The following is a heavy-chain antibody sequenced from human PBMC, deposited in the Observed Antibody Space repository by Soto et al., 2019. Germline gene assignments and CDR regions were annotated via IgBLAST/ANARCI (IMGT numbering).Heavy chain of an antibody. V-gene: IGHV4-4*02. CDR1: GGSISSSNW. D-gene: IGHD3-16*02. CDR3: ARSPLSWGSYRHLYYFDY. CDR2: IYHSGST. Sequence: QVQLQESGPGLVKPSGTLSLTCAVSGGSISSSNWWSWVRQPPGKGLEWIGEIYHSGSTNYNPSLKSRVNISVDKSKNQFSLKLSSVTAADTAVYYCARSPLSWGSYRHLYYFDYWGQGTLVTVSS. J-gene: IGHJ4*02.